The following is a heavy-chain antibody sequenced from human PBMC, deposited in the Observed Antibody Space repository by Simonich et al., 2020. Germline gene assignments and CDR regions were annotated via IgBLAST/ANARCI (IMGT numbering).Heavy chain of an antibody. V-gene: IGHV1-2*02. CDR1: GYTFTGYY. CDR2: INPNSGGT. D-gene: IGHD5-18*01. CDR3: ARVSGGTAMVTSTFDI. Sequence: QVQLVQSGAEVKKPGASVKVSCKASGYTFTGYYIHWARQAPGQGLDWRRWINPNSGGTNYAKKFQGRVTMTRETSISPAYMELSRLRSDDTAVYYCARVSGGTAMVTSTFDIWGQGTMVTVSS. J-gene: IGHJ3*02.